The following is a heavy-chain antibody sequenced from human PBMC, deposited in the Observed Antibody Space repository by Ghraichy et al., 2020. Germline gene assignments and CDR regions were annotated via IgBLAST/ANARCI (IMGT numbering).Heavy chain of an antibody. V-gene: IGHV4-34*01. CDR3: AKVGSSSFDY. CDR2: INHSGST. J-gene: IGHJ4*02. Sequence: SETLSLTCAVYGGSFSGYYWSWIRQPPGKGLEWIGEINHSGSTNYNPSLKSRVTISVDTSKNQFSLKLSSVTAADTAVYYCAKVGSSSFDYWGQGTLVSVSS. CDR1: GGSFSGYY. D-gene: IGHD6-13*01.